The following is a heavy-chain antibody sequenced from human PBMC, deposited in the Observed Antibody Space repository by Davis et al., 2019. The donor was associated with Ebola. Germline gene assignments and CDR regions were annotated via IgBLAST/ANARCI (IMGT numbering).Heavy chain of an antibody. J-gene: IGHJ6*04. CDR1: GFTFGTYG. Sequence: GGSLRLSCAASGFTFGTYGMHWVRQAQGKGLEWVAVISYDGSNKYYADSVKGRFTISRDNSKNTLYLQINSLRAEDTAVYYCARVRVGDPTGSSWFWVQGFYYHGMDVWGKGTTVTVSS. CDR3: ARVRVGDPTGSSWFWVQGFYYHGMDV. V-gene: IGHV3-30*03. CDR2: ISYDGSNK. D-gene: IGHD6-13*01.